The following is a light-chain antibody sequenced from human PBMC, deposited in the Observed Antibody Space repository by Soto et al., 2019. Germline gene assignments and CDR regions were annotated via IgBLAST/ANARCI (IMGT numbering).Light chain of an antibody. CDR1: QSISNY. V-gene: IGKV3-11*01. J-gene: IGKJ5*01. Sequence: EIVSTQSPATLSLCPGETPPLSCRASQSISNYLAWYQHKPGQAPRLLIFDASNRATGIPARFSGSGSGTDFTLTVSRLEPEDFAMYYCQQYHWAPDTFGQGTRLEIK. CDR2: DAS. CDR3: QQYHWAPDT.